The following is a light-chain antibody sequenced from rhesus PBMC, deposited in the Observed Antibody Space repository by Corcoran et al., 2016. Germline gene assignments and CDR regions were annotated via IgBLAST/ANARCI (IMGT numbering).Light chain of an antibody. J-gene: IGKJ4*01. CDR1: QRVSSN. CDR2: DTS. V-gene: IGKV3-35*01. Sequence: ELVMTQSPATLSLSPGERATLSCRASQRVSSNLAWYPQKPGQTPRLLIYDTSNRATGIPDRFSGRGSETDFTLTISSLEPEDVGVYYWQQESNWPQLTFGGGTKVEIK. CDR3: QQESNWPQLT.